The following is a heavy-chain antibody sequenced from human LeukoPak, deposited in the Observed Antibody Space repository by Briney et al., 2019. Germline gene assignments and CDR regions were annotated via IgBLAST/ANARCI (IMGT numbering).Heavy chain of an antibody. V-gene: IGHV3-15*01. D-gene: IGHD6-19*01. CDR2: IKSKTDGGTT. CDR1: GFTFSDYY. J-gene: IGHJ3*02. CDR3: TTESAVAGLDDAFDI. Sequence: GGSLRLSCAASGFTFSDYYMSWIRQAPGKGLEWVGRIKSKTDGGTTDYAAPVKGRFTISRDDSKNTLYLQMNSLKTEDTAVYYCTTESAVAGLDDAFDIWGQGTMVTVSS.